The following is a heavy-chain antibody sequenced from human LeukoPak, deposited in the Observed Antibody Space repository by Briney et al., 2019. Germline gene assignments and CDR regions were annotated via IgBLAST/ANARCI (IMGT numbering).Heavy chain of an antibody. Sequence: GGSLRLSCAASGFTFSDYYMTWIRQAPGKGLEWISYISSSSSYTNYADSVKGRFTISRDNAKNSLYLQMNSLRAEDTAVYYCAREAAVGGQVDYWGQGNLVTVSS. J-gene: IGHJ4*02. CDR3: AREAAVGGQVDY. D-gene: IGHD2-15*01. CDR2: ISSSSSYT. CDR1: GFTFSDYY. V-gene: IGHV3-11*06.